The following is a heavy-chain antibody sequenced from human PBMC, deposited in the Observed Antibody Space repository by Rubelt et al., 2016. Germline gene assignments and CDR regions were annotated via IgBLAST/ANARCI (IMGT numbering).Heavy chain of an antibody. Sequence: GWVSRINTEGSITNYADSVKGRFTISRDNSRNTLFLQMNSLRAEDAAIYYCTKVQFYFDSWGQGTLVTVSS. V-gene: IGHV3-74*01. CDR2: INTEGSIT. D-gene: IGHD4-11*01. J-gene: IGHJ4*02. CDR3: TKVQFYFDS.